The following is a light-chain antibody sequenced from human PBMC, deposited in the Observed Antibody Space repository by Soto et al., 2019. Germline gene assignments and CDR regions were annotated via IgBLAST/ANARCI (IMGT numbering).Light chain of an antibody. V-gene: IGLV2-14*01. CDR1: SSDVGGYNY. J-gene: IGLJ1*01. CDR3: SSYTSSNTYV. Sequence: QSALTQPASVSGSPGQSTTVSCTGTSSDVGGYNYVSWYQQHPGKVPQLMIYDVSNRPSGVSNRFSGSKSGNTASLTISGLQAEDEADYYCSSYTSSNTYVFGTGNKVTVL. CDR2: DVS.